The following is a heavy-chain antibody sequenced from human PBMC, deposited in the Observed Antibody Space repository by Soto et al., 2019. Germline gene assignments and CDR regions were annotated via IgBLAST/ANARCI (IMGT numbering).Heavy chain of an antibody. J-gene: IGHJ4*02. V-gene: IGHV1-69*13. CDR2: IIPIFGTA. CDR1: GGTFSSYA. Sequence: SVKVSCKASGGTFSSYAISWVRQAPGQGLEWMGGIIPIFGTANYAQKFQGRVTITADESTSTAYMELSSLRSEDTAVYYCASVLSGYPRDFDYWGQGTRVTAPQ. D-gene: IGHD3-22*01. CDR3: ASVLSGYPRDFDY.